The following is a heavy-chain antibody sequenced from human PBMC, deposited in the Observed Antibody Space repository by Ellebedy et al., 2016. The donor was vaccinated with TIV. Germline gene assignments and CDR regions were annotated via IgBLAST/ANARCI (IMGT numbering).Heavy chain of an antibody. V-gene: IGHV5-10-1*01. CDR3: ARHELGSNAAFDY. CDR1: GYSFIHYW. CDR2: IDPSDPYS. D-gene: IGHD7-27*01. Sequence: GESLKIPXKGSGYSFIHYWISWVRQRPGKGLEWMGRIDPSDPYSNNRPSFQGHVTISTDKSITTAYLQWSSLQASDTAIYYCARHELGSNAAFDYWGQGTLVTVSS. J-gene: IGHJ4*02.